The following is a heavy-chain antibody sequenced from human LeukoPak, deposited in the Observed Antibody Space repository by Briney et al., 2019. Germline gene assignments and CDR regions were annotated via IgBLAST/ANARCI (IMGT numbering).Heavy chain of an antibody. CDR3: ARGSRWELNWFDP. J-gene: IGHJ5*02. D-gene: IGHD1-26*01. V-gene: IGHV3-7*03. Sequence: GGSLRLSCAASGFTFSSYWMSWVRQAPGKGLEWVANIKQDGSEKYYVDSVKGRFTISRDNAKNSLYLQMNSLRAEDTAVYYCARGSRWELNWFDPWGQGTLVTVSS. CDR1: GFTFSSYW. CDR2: IKQDGSEK.